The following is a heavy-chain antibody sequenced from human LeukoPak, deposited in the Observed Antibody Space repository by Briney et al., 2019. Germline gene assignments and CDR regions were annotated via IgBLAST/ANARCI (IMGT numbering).Heavy chain of an antibody. Sequence: SETLSFTCAVSGASISSGTYYWSWIRQHPGKGLEWIGYIYHSGSTFYNPSLKSRVTISADTSENQFSLSLRSVTPADTAIYYCARDVEMGTIGHYFDSWGQGTLVTVSS. CDR2: IYHSGST. CDR1: GASISSGTYY. D-gene: IGHD5-24*01. CDR3: ARDVEMGTIGHYFDS. V-gene: IGHV4-31*11. J-gene: IGHJ4*02.